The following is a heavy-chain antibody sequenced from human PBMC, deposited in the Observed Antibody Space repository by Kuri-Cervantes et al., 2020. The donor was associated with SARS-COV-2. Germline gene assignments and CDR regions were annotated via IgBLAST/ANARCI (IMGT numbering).Heavy chain of an antibody. V-gene: IGHV3-48*01. J-gene: IGHJ6*03. CDR2: ISSSSSTI. CDR3: AKLPVRYQLLYGYYYYMDV. CDR1: GFTFSSYS. Sequence: GESLKISCAASGFTFSSYSMNWVRQAPGKGLEWVSYISSSSSTIYYADSVKGRFTISRDNSKNTLYLQMNGLRAEDTAVYYCAKLPVRYQLLYGYYYYMDVWGKGTTVTVSS. D-gene: IGHD2-2*02.